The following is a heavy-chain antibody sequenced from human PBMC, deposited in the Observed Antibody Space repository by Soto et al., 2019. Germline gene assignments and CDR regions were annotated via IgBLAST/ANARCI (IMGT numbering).Heavy chain of an antibody. CDR1: GGTFSSYA. V-gene: IGHV1-69*01. J-gene: IGHJ4*02. CDR2: IIPIFGTA. Sequence: QVQLVQSGAEVKKPGSSVKVSCKASGGTFSSYAISWVRQAHGQGLEWMGGIIPIFGTANYAQKFQGRVTITADESTSTAYMELSSLRSEDTAVYYCARAGCGGDCYQSPWGVDYWGQGTLVTVSS. CDR3: ARAGCGGDCYQSPWGVDY. D-gene: IGHD2-21*02.